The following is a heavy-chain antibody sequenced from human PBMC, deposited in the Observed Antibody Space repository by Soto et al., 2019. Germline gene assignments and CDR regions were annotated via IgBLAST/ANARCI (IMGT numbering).Heavy chain of an antibody. J-gene: IGHJ3*02. Sequence: PSETLSLTCAVYGGSFSGYYWSWIRQPPGRGLEWIGEINHSGSTRYSPSFQGQVTISADKSISTAYLQWSSLKASDTAMYYCARLPDSPIAAAGTGAFDIWGQGTMVTVSS. V-gene: IGHV4-34*01. CDR2: INHSGST. CDR1: GGSFSGYY. D-gene: IGHD6-13*01. CDR3: ARLPDSPIAAAGTGAFDI.